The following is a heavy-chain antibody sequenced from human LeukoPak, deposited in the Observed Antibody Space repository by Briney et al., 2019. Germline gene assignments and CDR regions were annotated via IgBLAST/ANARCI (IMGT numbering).Heavy chain of an antibody. CDR1: GYSFRSYW. Sequence: KPGESLKISCKGSGYSFRSYWIGWVRQMPGKGLEWMGIIYPGDSDTRYRPSFQGQVTISVDKSINTAYLQWSSLKASDSAVFYCARRGSSSPRDAFDIWGQGTMVTVSS. D-gene: IGHD6-6*01. CDR2: IYPGDSDT. J-gene: IGHJ3*02. CDR3: ARRGSSSPRDAFDI. V-gene: IGHV5-51*01.